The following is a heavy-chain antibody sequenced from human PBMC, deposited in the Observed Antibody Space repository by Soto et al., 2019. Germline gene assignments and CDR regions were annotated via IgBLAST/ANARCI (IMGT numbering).Heavy chain of an antibody. D-gene: IGHD1-26*01. J-gene: IGHJ3*02. V-gene: IGHV4-4*07. CDR3: VRDVESLGISGTWRAFDI. CDR2: IYSSGNT. CDR1: GGSIRHYF. Sequence: QVQLQESGPGLVKPSETLSLICTVSGGSIRHYFWTWIRQPAGKGLECIGRIYSSGNTVYNASLESRVTMSIDMSMNQFSLMLSSMTAAAAAVYYCVRDVESLGISGTWRAFDIWGQGTVVTVA.